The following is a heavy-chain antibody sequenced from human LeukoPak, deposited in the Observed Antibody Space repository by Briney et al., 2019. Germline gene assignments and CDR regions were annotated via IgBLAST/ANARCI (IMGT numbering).Heavy chain of an antibody. CDR1: GFTFNNRA. Sequence: GGSLRLSCAASGFTFNNRAMAWVRQAPGKGLEWVSTISSGGDTTHHADFVKGRFTISRDNSKNTLYLQMNSLRAEDTAVYYCARVLDYYDSSGERGFAFDIWGQGTMVTVSS. J-gene: IGHJ3*02. V-gene: IGHV3-23*01. CDR3: ARVLDYYDSSGERGFAFDI. D-gene: IGHD3-22*01. CDR2: ISSGGDTT.